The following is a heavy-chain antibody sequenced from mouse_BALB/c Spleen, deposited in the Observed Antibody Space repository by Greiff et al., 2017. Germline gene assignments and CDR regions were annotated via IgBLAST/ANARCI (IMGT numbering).Heavy chain of an antibody. J-gene: IGHJ2*01. V-gene: IGHV5-6-3*01. CDR2: INSNGGST. CDR1: GFTFSSYG. CDR3: ARNWDLYYFDY. Sequence: EVMLVESGGDLVKPGGSLKLSCAASGFTFSSYGMSWVRQTPDKRLELVATINSNGGSTYYPDSVKGRFTISRDNAKNTLYLQMSSLKSEDTAMYYCARNWDLYYFDYWGQGTTLTVSS. D-gene: IGHD4-1*01.